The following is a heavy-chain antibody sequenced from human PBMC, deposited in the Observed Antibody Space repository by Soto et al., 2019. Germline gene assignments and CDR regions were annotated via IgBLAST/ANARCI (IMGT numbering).Heavy chain of an antibody. V-gene: IGHV3-23*01. Sequence: GGSLRLSCAASGFTFSNYPMSCVRQAPGKGLEWVSGISGSGETPYYADSVKGRFTISRDNYKNMLYLQMHSLRAEDTAVYYCAKDRRITMVRGVLRAFESWGQGNMVTVSS. J-gene: IGHJ4*01. CDR2: ISGSGETP. D-gene: IGHD3-10*01. CDR1: GFTFSNYP. CDR3: AKDRRITMVRGVLRAFES.